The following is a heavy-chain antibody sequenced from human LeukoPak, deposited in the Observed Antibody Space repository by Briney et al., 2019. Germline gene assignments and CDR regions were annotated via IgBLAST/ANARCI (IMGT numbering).Heavy chain of an antibody. V-gene: IGHV3-33*06. Sequence: GGSLRLSCAASGFTFSSYGMHWVRQAPGKGLEWVAVIWYDGSNKYYADSVKGRFTISRDNSKNTLYLQMNSLRAEDTAVYYCAKGSESRRWNYFDYWGQGTLVTVSS. CDR1: GFTFSSYG. CDR2: IWYDGSNK. D-gene: IGHD1-1*01. CDR3: AKGSESRRWNYFDY. J-gene: IGHJ4*02.